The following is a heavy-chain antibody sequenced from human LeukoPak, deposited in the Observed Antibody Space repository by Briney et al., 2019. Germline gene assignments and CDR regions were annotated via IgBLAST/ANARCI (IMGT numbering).Heavy chain of an antibody. CDR1: GGTFSSYA. D-gene: IGHD6-19*01. CDR3: ARDYHLIAVAGINNWFDP. V-gene: IGHV1-69*04. CDR2: IIPILGIA. Sequence: SVKVSCKASGGTFSSYAISWVRQAPGQGLEWMGRIIPILGIANYAQKFQGRVTITADKSTSTAYMELSSLRSEDTAVYYWARDYHLIAVAGINNWFDPWGQGTLVTVSS. J-gene: IGHJ5*02.